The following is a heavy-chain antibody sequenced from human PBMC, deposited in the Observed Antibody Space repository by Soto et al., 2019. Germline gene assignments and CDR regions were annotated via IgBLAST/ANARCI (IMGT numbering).Heavy chain of an antibody. Sequence: EVQLVESGGGLVQPGWSLRLSCAASGLTVSSKYMSWVRQAPGKGLEWVSVIYSGGSTYYADSVKGRFTISRDNSKNTLYLQMNSLRAEDTAVYYCARDRGDYGVDYWGQGTLVTVSS. CDR2: IYSGGST. V-gene: IGHV3-66*01. CDR3: ARDRGDYGVDY. D-gene: IGHD4-17*01. J-gene: IGHJ4*02. CDR1: GLTVSSKY.